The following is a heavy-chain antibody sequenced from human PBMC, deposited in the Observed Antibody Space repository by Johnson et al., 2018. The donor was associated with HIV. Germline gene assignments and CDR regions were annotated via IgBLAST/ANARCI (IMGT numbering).Heavy chain of an antibody. Sequence: VQLVESGGGVAQPGRSLRLSCTASGFTFSTYAMHWVRQAPGKGLEWVAAISYDGSGQYYADAVKGRFTISRDNAKNTLYLEMKSLRVDDTAVYYCVRDDYAFHIWGQGTMVTVSS. CDR1: GFTFSTYA. D-gene: IGHD2-21*02. J-gene: IGHJ3*02. CDR3: VRDDYAFHI. CDR2: ISYDGSGQ. V-gene: IGHV3-30-3*01.